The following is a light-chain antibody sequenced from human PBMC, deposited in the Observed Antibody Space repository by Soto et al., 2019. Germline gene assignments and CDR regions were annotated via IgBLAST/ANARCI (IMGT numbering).Light chain of an antibody. Sequence: DIRMTQSRSTLSASVGDRVTITCRASQSISVWLAWYQQKAGKAPNLLIYKASRLESGVPSRFSGSGSGTEFTLTIGSLQPDDFATYYCQHYNSYSEAFGQGTKV. CDR1: QSISVW. J-gene: IGKJ1*01. V-gene: IGKV1-5*03. CDR3: QHYNSYSEA. CDR2: KAS.